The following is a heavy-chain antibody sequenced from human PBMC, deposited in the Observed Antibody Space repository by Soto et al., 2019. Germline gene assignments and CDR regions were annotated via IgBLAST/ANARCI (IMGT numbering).Heavy chain of an antibody. V-gene: IGHV4-4*02. CDR1: GGSISSSNW. Sequence: QVQLQESGPGLVKPSGTLSLTCAVSGGSISSSNWWSWVRQPPGKGLEWIGEIYHSGSTNYNPSRKCRVTISVDKSKNQFSLKLSSVTAADTAVYYCARSPDSSGYYPRWYYYGMDVWGQGTTVTVSS. CDR2: IYHSGST. J-gene: IGHJ6*02. D-gene: IGHD3-22*01. CDR3: ARSPDSSGYYPRWYYYGMDV.